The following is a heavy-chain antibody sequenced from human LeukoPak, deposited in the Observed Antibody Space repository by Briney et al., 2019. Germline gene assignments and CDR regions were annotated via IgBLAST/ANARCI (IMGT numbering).Heavy chain of an antibody. Sequence: GRSLRLSYVPSGFTFSSFAMHWVRQAPGKGLEWVAVLSHDDISEFYADSVKGRFIISRDNSKNTVYLQMNSLRAEDTAVYYCARDLRDCSSASCNVLYYLMDAWGQGTTVTVSS. D-gene: IGHD2-2*01. CDR2: LSHDDISE. CDR1: GFTFSSFA. V-gene: IGHV3-30*03. J-gene: IGHJ6*02. CDR3: ARDLRDCSSASCNVLYYLMDA.